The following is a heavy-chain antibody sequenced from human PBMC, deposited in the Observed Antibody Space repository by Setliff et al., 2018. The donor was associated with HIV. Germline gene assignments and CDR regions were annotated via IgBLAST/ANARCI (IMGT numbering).Heavy chain of an antibody. J-gene: IGHJ5*02. CDR1: GYNFVGYG. CDR2: INTYNGNT. V-gene: IGHV1-18*01. D-gene: IGHD2-21*01. Sequence: GASVKVSCKASGYNFVGYGINWLRQAPGQGLEWMGWINTYNGNTKYGQKFQGSVTMTTDTSTSTVYMERRNLRSDDTAVYFCARGGPARVALLYWFDPWGQGTLVTVSS. CDR3: ARGGPARVALLYWFDP.